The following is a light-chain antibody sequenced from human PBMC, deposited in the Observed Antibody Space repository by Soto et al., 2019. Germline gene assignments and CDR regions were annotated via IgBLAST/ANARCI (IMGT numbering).Light chain of an antibody. Sequence: ENVLTQSPATLSLSPGERATLSCRAGQSVSSNLAWYQHKPGQAPRLLIYDASNRATGIPARFSGSGSGTDFTLTISSLQPEDFAVYYCHQRSNWPPTFGGGTKVEIK. CDR2: DAS. CDR3: HQRSNWPPT. CDR1: QSVSSN. V-gene: IGKV3-11*01. J-gene: IGKJ4*01.